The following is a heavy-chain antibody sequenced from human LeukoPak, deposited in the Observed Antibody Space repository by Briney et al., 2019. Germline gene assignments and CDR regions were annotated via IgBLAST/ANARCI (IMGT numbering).Heavy chain of an antibody. V-gene: IGHV1-2*02. J-gene: IGHJ4*02. CDR1: GYTFTGYY. CDR3: ARTVAGTPLRFDY. Sequence: ASVKVSCKASGYTFTGYYMHWVRQAPGQGLEWMGWINPNSGGTNYAQKFQGRVTMTRDTSISTAYMELSRLRSDDTAVYYCARTVAGTPLRFDYWGQGTLVTVSS. CDR2: INPNSGGT. D-gene: IGHD6-19*01.